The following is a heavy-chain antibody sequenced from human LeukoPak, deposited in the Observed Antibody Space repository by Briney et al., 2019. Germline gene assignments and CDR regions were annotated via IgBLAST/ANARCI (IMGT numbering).Heavy chain of an antibody. Sequence: SETLSLTCTVSGYSISSGYYWGWIRQPPGKGLEWIGSIYHSGSTYYNPSLKSRVTISVDTSKNQFSLKLNSVSAADTAVYYCARLTVPLRFDPWGQGTLVTVSS. D-gene: IGHD2-2*01. CDR2: IYHSGST. CDR1: GYSISSGYY. CDR3: ARLTVPLRFDP. J-gene: IGHJ5*02. V-gene: IGHV4-38-2*02.